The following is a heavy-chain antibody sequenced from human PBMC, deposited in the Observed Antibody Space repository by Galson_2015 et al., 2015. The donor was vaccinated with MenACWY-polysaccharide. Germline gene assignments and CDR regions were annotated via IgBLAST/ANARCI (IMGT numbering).Heavy chain of an antibody. CDR3: ARTRIVGAHWFDC. D-gene: IGHD1-26*01. V-gene: IGHV3-7*01. Sequence: SVRLSCAASGFTFSNFWMSWVRQATGKGLEWVASINQDGSEKHYVDSVKGRFTVSRDNAKNSLYLQMNSLRDEDTTVYYCARTRIVGAHWFDCWGQGTLVTDSS. J-gene: IGHJ4*02. CDR1: GFTFSNFW. CDR2: INQDGSEK.